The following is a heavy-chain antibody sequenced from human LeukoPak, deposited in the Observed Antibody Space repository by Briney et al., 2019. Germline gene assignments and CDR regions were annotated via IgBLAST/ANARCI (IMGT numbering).Heavy chain of an antibody. CDR1: GFTFSSYA. CDR2: IAYDGSSR. V-gene: IGHV3-30-3*01. D-gene: IGHD2-15*01. J-gene: IGHJ2*01. CDR3: ARNNCRIEDCRSQWTFDL. Sequence: GGSLRHSCAASGFTFSSYAMHWVRQAPGMGLEWVAVIAYDGSSRYYADSVKGRFTISRDNSKNTLYLEMNSLTAEDTAIYYCARNNCRIEDCRSQWTFDLWGRATLVTVSS.